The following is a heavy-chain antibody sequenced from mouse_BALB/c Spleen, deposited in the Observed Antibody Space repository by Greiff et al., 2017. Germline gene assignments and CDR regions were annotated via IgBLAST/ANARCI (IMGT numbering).Heavy chain of an antibody. V-gene: IGHV1-5*01. J-gene: IGHJ1*01. D-gene: IGHD2-3*01. CDR3: TRWGDGYYPPWYFDV. CDR1: GYSFTSYW. CDR2: IYPGNSDT. Sequence: VQLQQSGTVLARPGASVKMSCKASGYSFTSYWMHWVKQRPGQGLEWIGAIYPGNSDTSYNQKFKGKAKLTAVPSASTAYMELSSLTNEDSAVYYCTRWGDGYYPPWYFDVWGAGTTVTVSS.